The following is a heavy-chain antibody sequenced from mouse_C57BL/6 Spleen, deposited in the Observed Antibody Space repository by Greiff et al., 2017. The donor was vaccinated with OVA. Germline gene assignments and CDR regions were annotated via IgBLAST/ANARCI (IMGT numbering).Heavy chain of an antibody. CDR1: GYAFSSSW. D-gene: IGHD1-2*01. CDR2: IYPGDGDP. J-gene: IGHJ2*01. CDR3: AHGLPPDY. Sequence: VQLQQSGPELVKPGASVKISCKASGYAFSSSWMNWVKQRPGKGLEWIGRIYPGDGDPNYNGKFKGKATLTADKSSSTAYMQLSSLTSEDSAVYFCAHGLPPDYWGQGTTLTVSS. V-gene: IGHV1-82*01.